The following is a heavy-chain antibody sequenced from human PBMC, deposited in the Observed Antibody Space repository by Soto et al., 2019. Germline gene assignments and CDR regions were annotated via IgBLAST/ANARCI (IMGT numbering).Heavy chain of an antibody. J-gene: IGHJ6*04. D-gene: IGHD2-21*01. CDR3: ASDRARQDEGEEASVRYYYGMDV. V-gene: IGHV4-34*01. CDR2: INHSGST. CDR1: GGSFSGYY. Sequence: QVQLQQWGAGLLKPSETLSLTCAVYGGSFSGYYWSWIRQPPGKGLEWIGEINHSGSTNYNPSLKSRVTISVATSKNQFSLKLSSVTAADTAVYYCASDRARQDEGEEASVRYYYGMDVWGNGTTVTVSS.